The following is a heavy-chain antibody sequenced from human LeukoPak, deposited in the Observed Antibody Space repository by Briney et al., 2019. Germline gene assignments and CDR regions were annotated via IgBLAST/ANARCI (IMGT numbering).Heavy chain of an antibody. CDR1: GGSIGSSTYY. CDR2: IYYSGST. D-gene: IGHD6-19*01. Sequence: SETLSLTCSVSGGSIGSSTYYWGWIRQPPGKGLEWIGSIYYSGSTYYNPSLKSRVTISVDTSKNQVPLKVSSVTAADTAVYYCAYTNFGIAVAGGYWGQGTLVTVSS. J-gene: IGHJ4*02. V-gene: IGHV4-39*01. CDR3: AYTNFGIAVAGGY.